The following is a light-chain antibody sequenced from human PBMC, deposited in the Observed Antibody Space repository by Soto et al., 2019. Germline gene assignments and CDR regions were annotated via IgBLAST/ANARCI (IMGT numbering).Light chain of an antibody. CDR2: GAS. J-gene: IGKJ3*01. Sequence: DIQMTQSPSSLSASVGDRVTITCQASQDIRKYLNWYQQKPGRAPKLLIYGASNLETGVPSRFSGSVYGTDFTFTISSLQPEAIATYYCQHYDNLPPFTFGPGTKVAIK. V-gene: IGKV1-33*01. CDR1: QDIRKY. CDR3: QHYDNLPPFT.